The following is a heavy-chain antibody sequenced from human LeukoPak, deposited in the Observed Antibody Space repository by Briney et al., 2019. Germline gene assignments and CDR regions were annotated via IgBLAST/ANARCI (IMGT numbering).Heavy chain of an antibody. Sequence: SGPTLVKPTQTLTLTCTFTGFSLNTLGAGVAWIRQPPGKALERLALIFWDDDKRYSTSLKSRLTLTKDPSKSQVVLTMTHMDPVDTGTYYCAHTHYYGSGLDHWGQGTLVTVSS. J-gene: IGHJ5*02. CDR1: GFSLNTLGAG. CDR3: AHTHYYGSGLDH. V-gene: IGHV2-5*02. CDR2: IFWDDDK. D-gene: IGHD3-10*01.